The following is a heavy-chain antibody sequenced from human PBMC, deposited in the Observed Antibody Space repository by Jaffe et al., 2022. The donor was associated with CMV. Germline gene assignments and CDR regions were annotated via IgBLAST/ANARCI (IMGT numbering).Heavy chain of an antibody. CDR3: TRDHAAAGIDY. D-gene: IGHD6-13*01. J-gene: IGHJ4*02. Sequence: EVQLVESGGGLVQPGRSLRLSCTASGFTFGDYAMSWVRQAPGKGLEWVGFIRSKAYGGTTEYAASVKGRFTISRDDSKSIAYLQMNSLKTEDTAVYYCTRDHAAAGIDYWGQGTLVTVSS. CDR2: IRSKAYGGTT. CDR1: GFTFGDYA. V-gene: IGHV3-49*04.